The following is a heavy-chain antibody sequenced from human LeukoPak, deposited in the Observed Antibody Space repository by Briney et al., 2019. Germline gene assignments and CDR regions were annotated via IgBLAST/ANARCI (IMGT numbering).Heavy chain of an antibody. J-gene: IGHJ6*03. V-gene: IGHV4-34*01. CDR2: MNPSGST. D-gene: IGHD3-22*01. CDR1: GGSFSGYY. Sequence: SETLSLTCAVYGGSFSGYYWTWIRQTQEKGLEWIGEMNPSGSTSYNPSLKSRVTISVDTSKNQFSLKLSSVTAADTAVYYCARGRQDVTMIVVVMTAVSYYLDVWGKGTTVTVS. CDR3: ARGRQDVTMIVVVMTAVSYYLDV.